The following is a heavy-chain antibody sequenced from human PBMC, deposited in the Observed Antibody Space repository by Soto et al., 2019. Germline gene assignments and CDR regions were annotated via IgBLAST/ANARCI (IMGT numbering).Heavy chain of an antibody. CDR2: IRHDGSDK. D-gene: IGHD3-16*01. CDR3: ARDTLSAFDV. J-gene: IGHJ3*01. Sequence: GGSLRLSCTASRFTFSGYWMSWIRQAPGKGLEWVANIRHDGSDKFYVDSVKGRFIVSRDNAKNSLYLQMNSLRAEDTAVYYCARDTLSAFDVWGQGTMVTVSS. V-gene: IGHV3-7*01. CDR1: RFTFSGYW.